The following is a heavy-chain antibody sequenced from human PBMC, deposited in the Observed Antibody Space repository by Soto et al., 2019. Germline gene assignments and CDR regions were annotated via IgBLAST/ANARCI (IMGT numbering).Heavy chain of an antibody. D-gene: IGHD4-4*01. J-gene: IGHJ4*02. CDR3: ASPDYSNYLGYFDY. CDR1: GGSISSSSYY. V-gene: IGHV4-39*01. Sequence: PSETLSLTCTVSGGSISSSSYYWGWIRQPPGKGLEWIGSIYYSGSTYYNPSLKSRVTIPVDTSKNQFSLKLSSVTAADTAVYYCASPDYSNYLGYFDYWGQGTLVTVSS. CDR2: IYYSGST.